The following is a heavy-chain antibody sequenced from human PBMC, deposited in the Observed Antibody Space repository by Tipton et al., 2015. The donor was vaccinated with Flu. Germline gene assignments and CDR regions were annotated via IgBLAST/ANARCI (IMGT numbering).Heavy chain of an antibody. CDR1: GLSVSNNY. Sequence: LRLSCVASGLSVSNNYMSWVRQAPGKGLEWIATIHRSGTTYYNPSLKSRLTISVDTSKNQFSLRLSSVTAADTAVYYCARHTGDSVRGVIDYWGQGTLVTVSS. V-gene: IGHV4-38-2*01. J-gene: IGHJ4*02. CDR2: IHRSGTT. D-gene: IGHD3-10*02. CDR3: ARHTGDSVRGVIDY.